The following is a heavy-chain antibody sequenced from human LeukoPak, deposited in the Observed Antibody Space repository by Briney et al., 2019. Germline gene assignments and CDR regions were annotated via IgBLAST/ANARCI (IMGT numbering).Heavy chain of an antibody. J-gene: IGHJ5*02. V-gene: IGHV5-51*01. CDR3: ACRDLTSTWSYP. CDR1: GYSFTSYW. D-gene: IGHD2-2*01. Sequence: GESLKISCNGIGYSFTSYWIGWVRQMPGKGLEWMGVIFPGDSRTRYNPSFHGQVTISVDKSISTAYMQWVSLKASDTAMYYCACRDLTSTWSYPWGQGTLVTVSS. CDR2: IFPGDSRT.